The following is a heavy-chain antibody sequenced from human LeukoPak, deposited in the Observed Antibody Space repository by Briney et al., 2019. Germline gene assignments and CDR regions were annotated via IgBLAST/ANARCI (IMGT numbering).Heavy chain of an antibody. D-gene: IGHD3-3*01. V-gene: IGHV4-59*01. CDR2: IYYSGST. J-gene: IGHJ4*02. CDR1: GGSISSYY. Sequence: SETLSLTCTVSGGSISSYYWSCIRQPPGKGLEWIGYIYYSGSTNYNPSLKSRVTMSADTSKNQFSLRLSSVTAADTAVYYCGRMEYYFDYWGQGTLVTVSS. CDR3: GRMEYYFDY.